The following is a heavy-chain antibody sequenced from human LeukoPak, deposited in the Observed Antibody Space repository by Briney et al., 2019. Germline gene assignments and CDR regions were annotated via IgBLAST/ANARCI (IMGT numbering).Heavy chain of an antibody. J-gene: IGHJ4*02. CDR2: IHHNGKT. V-gene: IGHV4-39*01. Sequence: PSETLSLTCTVSGASIRSGPYYWSWIRQPPGKGLEWIGSIHHNGKTYYNPSLESRVTISVDTSKSQFSLKLSSVTAADTAVYYCARHMIVVVPAAILNLDYWGQGTLVTVSS. CDR3: ARHMIVVVPAAILNLDY. CDR1: GASIRSGPYY. D-gene: IGHD2-2*01.